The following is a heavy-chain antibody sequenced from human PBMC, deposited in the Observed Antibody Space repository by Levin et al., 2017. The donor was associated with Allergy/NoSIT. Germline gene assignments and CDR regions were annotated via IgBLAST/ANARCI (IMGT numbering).Heavy chain of an antibody. Sequence: KSSETLSLTCTVSGGSISSYYWSWIRQPAGKGLEWIGRIYTSGSTNYNPSLKSRVTMSVDTSKNQFSLKLSSVTAADTAVYYCARGEYCSGGSCYYYYGMDVWGQGTTVTVSS. CDR3: ARGEYCSGGSCYYYYGMDV. V-gene: IGHV4-4*07. D-gene: IGHD2-15*01. J-gene: IGHJ6*02. CDR1: GGSISSYY. CDR2: IYTSGST.